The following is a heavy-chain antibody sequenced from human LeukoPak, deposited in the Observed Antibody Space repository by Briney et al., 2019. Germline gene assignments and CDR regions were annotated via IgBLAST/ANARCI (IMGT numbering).Heavy chain of an antibody. J-gene: IGHJ3*02. CDR1: GFTFSNYV. D-gene: IGHD4-11*01. CDR3: ANEYSKGDI. Sequence: GGSLRLSCAASGFTFSNYVMSWVRQAPGKGLEWVSGISGSGGNTYYADSVKGRFTISRDNSKNTLYLQMNSLRAEDAAVYYCANEYSKGDIWGQGTMVTVSS. V-gene: IGHV3-23*01. CDR2: ISGSGGNT.